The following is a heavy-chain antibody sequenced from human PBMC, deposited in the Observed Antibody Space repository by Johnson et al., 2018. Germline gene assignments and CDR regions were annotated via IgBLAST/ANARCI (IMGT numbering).Heavy chain of an antibody. Sequence: QVQLVESGAEVKKPGASVKVSCKASGYTFTSYYMHWVRQAPGQGLEWMGIINPSGGSTSSAQRFQGRVTMTRDTPPSTVYMELSSLRSEDTAVYYCAGWSLAAFDIWGQGTMVTVSS. CDR3: AGWSLAAFDI. D-gene: IGHD2-15*01. CDR1: GYTFTSYY. CDR2: INPSGGST. V-gene: IGHV1-46*01. J-gene: IGHJ3*02.